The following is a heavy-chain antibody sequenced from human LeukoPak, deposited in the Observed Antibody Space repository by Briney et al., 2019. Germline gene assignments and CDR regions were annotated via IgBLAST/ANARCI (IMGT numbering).Heavy chain of an antibody. D-gene: IGHD3-3*01. J-gene: IGHJ4*02. V-gene: IGHV3-48*01. CDR1: GFTFSSYS. CDR2: ISSSSSSI. CDR3: ARADFWSGYYMDY. Sequence: GGSLRLSCAASGFTFSSYSMDWVRQAPGKGPGWVSYISSSSSSIYYADSVKGRFTISRDNAKNALYMQMSSLRAEDTAVYYCARADFWSGYYMDYWGQGTLVTVSS.